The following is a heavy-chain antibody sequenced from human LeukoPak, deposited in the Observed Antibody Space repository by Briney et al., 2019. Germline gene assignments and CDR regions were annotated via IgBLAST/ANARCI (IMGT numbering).Heavy chain of an antibody. D-gene: IGHD2-2*01. CDR1: GFTFTSSA. Sequence: SVKVSCKASGFTFTSSAMQWVRQARGQRLEWIGWIVVGSGNTNYAQKLQGRVTMTTDTSTSTAYMELRSLRSDDTAVYYCASSFPIYCSSTSCYAPRYYYYMDVWGKGTTVTISS. V-gene: IGHV1-58*02. CDR3: ASSFPIYCSSTSCYAPRYYYYMDV. CDR2: IVVGSGNT. J-gene: IGHJ6*03.